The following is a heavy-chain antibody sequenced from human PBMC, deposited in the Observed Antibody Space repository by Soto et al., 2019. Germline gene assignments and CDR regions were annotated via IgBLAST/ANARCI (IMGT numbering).Heavy chain of an antibody. Sequence: GGSLRLSCAASGFTFSNYWMTWVRQAPGKGLEWVANIKEDGSEKHYVDSVKGRFTISRDNAKNSLYLQMNSLRVEDTAVYFCSRDVVVGAKALNYWGQGTLVTVSS. CDR3: SRDVVVGAKALNY. J-gene: IGHJ4*02. D-gene: IGHD2-15*01. CDR2: IKEDGSEK. V-gene: IGHV3-7*01. CDR1: GFTFSNYW.